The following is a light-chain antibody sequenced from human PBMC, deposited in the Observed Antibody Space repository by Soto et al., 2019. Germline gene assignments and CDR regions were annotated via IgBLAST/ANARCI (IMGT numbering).Light chain of an antibody. J-gene: IGKJ3*01. V-gene: IGKV3-15*01. Sequence: IVMTQSPATLSVSPGERATLSCRAGQTIYSNVAWYQQRPGQAPRLLIYRASTRATGIPARFSGSGSGTEFTLTISSLQSEDLAVYYCQQYNNWPPKFGPGTKVDI. CDR2: RAS. CDR1: QTIYSN. CDR3: QQYNNWPPK.